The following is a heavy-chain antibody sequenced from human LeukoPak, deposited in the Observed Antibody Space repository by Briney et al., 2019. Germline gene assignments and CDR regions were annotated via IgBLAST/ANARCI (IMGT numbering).Heavy chain of an antibody. Sequence: GGSLRLSCAASGFTFSSYWMNWVRQAPGQGLVWLSRINDVGRDISYADSVKGRFTSSIDNAKNTLYLQMNSLRAEDTAVYYCARIRVGAHQLEYWGQGTLVTVSS. CDR3: ARIRVGAHQLEY. J-gene: IGHJ4*02. CDR1: GFTFSSYW. CDR2: INDVGRDI. V-gene: IGHV3-74*01. D-gene: IGHD1-26*01.